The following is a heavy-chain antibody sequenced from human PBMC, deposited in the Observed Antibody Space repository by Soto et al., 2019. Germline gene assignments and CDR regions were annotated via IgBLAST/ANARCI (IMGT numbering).Heavy chain of an antibody. CDR1: GYTFSSHG. CDR3: ARDRGYSPDSFDI. D-gene: IGHD5-18*01. J-gene: IGHJ3*02. CDR2: IGAYDGDT. V-gene: IGHV1-18*01. Sequence: QVQLEQSGAEVKNPGASVKVSCKASGYTFSSHGMSWVRQAPGQGLEWMGWIGAYDGDTNYAQNLQGRVTMTTDTSTSTAYMELTSLRSDDTAIYYCARDRGYSPDSFDIWGQGTMVIV.